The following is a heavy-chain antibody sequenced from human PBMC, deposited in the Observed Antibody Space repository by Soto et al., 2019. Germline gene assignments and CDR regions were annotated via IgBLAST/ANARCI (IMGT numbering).Heavy chain of an antibody. V-gene: IGHV1-18*01. CDR2: ISAYNGNT. D-gene: IGHD3-16*01. J-gene: IGHJ3*02. CDR1: GYTFTSYG. Sequence: QVQLVQSGAEVKKPGASVKVSCKASGYTFTSYGISWVRQAPGQGLEWMGWISAYNGNTNYAQKHQRRVTMTTDTSPSTAYMELRSLRSDDTAVYYCARDPDTIWGNSYDFDIWGQGTTVTVSS. CDR3: ARDPDTIWGNSYDFDI.